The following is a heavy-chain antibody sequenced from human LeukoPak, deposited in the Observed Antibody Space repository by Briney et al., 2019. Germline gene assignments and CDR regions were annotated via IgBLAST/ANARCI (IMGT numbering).Heavy chain of an antibody. V-gene: IGHV1-18*04. CDR3: ARVRSSGYPPPPAFDY. J-gene: IGHJ4*02. CDR2: ISANNGET. Sequence: ASVMVSCKASGYTFTNYGISWVRQAPGQGLEWMSWISANNGETRYAQNFQGRVTMTTDTSTTTAYMELRSLRSDDTAVYYCARVRSSGYPPPPAFDYWGQGTLVTVSS. CDR1: GYTFTNYG. D-gene: IGHD3-22*01.